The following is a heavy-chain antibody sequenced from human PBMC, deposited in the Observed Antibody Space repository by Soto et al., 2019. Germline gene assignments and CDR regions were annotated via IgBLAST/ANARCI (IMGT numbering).Heavy chain of an antibody. D-gene: IGHD6-19*01. CDR1: GYTFTSYG. CDR2: VNAYNGNT. Sequence: SVKLSCKASGYTFTSYGISWVRQAPAQGLEWMGWVNAYNGNTNYAQKFQGRVTMTTDTSTSTAYMELRSLRSDDTAVYYCAREAVSARTVFDYWGQGTLVTVSS. J-gene: IGHJ4*02. CDR3: AREAVSARTVFDY. V-gene: IGHV1-18*01.